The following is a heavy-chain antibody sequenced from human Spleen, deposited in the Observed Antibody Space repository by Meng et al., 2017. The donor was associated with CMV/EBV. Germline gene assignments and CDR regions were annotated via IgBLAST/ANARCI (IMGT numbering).Heavy chain of an antibody. CDR3: ARGSGTYYGKFLAFDI. CDR2: INPNSGGT. D-gene: IGHD1-26*01. CDR1: GYTFTGYF. Sequence: ASVKVSCKASGYTFTGYFMHWVRQAPGQGLEWMGWINPNSGGTNYAQKFQGRVTMTTETSTSTVSMELRSLRSDDTAVYYCARGSGTYYGKFLAFDIWGQGTMVTVSS. J-gene: IGHJ3*02. V-gene: IGHV1-2*02.